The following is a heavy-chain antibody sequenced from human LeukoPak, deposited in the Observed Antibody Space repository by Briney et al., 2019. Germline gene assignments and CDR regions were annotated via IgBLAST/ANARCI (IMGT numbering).Heavy chain of an antibody. CDR3: AKDPIMFGGVDYFDY. CDR2: ISASGGST. CDR1: GFTFSSYG. D-gene: IGHD3-16*01. V-gene: IGHV3-23*01. J-gene: IGHJ4*02. Sequence: SGGSLRLSCAASGFTFSSYGMSWVRQAPGKGLEWVSVISASGGSTYYADSVKGRFTISRDSSKNTLYLQMNSLRAEDTAVYYCAKDPIMFGGVDYFDYWGQGILVTVSS.